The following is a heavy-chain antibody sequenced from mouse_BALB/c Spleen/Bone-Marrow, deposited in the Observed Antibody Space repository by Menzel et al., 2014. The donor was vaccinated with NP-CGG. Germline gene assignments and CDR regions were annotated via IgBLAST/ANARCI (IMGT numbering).Heavy chain of an antibody. CDR3: ASYYYGSSLFAY. CDR2: IDPANGNT. J-gene: IGHJ3*01. V-gene: IGHV14-3*02. Sequence: DVQLQESGAELVKPGASVKLSCTASGFNIKDTYMHWVKQRPEQGLEWIGRIDPANGNTKYDPKFQGKATITADTSSNPAYLQLSSLTSEDTAVYYCASYYYGSSLFAYWGQGTLVTVSA. CDR1: GFNIKDTY. D-gene: IGHD1-1*01.